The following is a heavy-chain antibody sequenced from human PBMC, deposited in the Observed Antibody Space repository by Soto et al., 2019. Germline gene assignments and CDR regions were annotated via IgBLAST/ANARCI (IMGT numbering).Heavy chain of an antibody. Sequence: SGGSLRLSCAASGFTFSSYAMSWVRQAPGKGLEWVSAISGSGGSTYYADSVKGRFTISRDNSKNTLYLQMNSLRAEDTAVYYCAKLITIFGYYYYGMDVWGQGTTVTVSS. CDR2: ISGSGGST. J-gene: IGHJ6*02. D-gene: IGHD3-3*01. V-gene: IGHV3-23*01. CDR1: GFTFSSYA. CDR3: AKLITIFGYYYYGMDV.